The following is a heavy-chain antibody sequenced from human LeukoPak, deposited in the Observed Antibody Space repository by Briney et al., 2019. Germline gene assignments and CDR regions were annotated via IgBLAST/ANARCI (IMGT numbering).Heavy chain of an antibody. CDR1: GYTFTGYY. V-gene: IGHV1-2*06. CDR3: AREGLPYCGGDCSVDGTDV. D-gene: IGHD2-21*02. Sequence: ASVKVSCKASGYTFTGYYMHWVRQAPGQGLEWMGRINPNSGGTNYAQKFQGRVTMTRDTSISTAYMELSRLRSDDTAVYYCAREGLPYCGGDCSVDGTDVWGQGTTVTVSS. CDR2: INPNSGGT. J-gene: IGHJ6*02.